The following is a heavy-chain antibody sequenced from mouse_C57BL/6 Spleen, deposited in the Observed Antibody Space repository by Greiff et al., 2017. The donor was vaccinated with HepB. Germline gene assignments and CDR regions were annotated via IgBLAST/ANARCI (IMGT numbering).Heavy chain of an antibody. V-gene: IGHV3-6*01. CDR3: ARTRIYYGNYFDY. D-gene: IGHD2-1*01. J-gene: IGHJ2*01. CDR1: GYSITSGYY. CDR2: ISYDGSN. Sequence: EVKVEESGPGLVKPSQSLSLTCSVTGYSITSGYYWNWIRQFPGNKLEWMGYISYDGSNNYNPSLKNRISITRDTSKNQFFLKLNSVTTEDTATYYCARTRIYYGNYFDYWGQGTTLTVSS.